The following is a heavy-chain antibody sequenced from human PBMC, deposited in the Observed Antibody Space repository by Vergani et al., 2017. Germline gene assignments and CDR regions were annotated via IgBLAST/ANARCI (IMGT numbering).Heavy chain of an antibody. CDR1: GGSLSGSY. D-gene: IGHD1-14*01. J-gene: IGHJ4*02. CDR3: SRSIVSRNPPDYFDN. CDR2: VEDSWYF. V-gene: IGHV4-59*01. Sequence: QVQLQESGPGLVRPSETLSLTCTVSGGSLSGSYWNWIRQTPGEGLEWIGYVEDSWYFNSNPPLNTRVSMSSDTSNNQFSRMFSSVTVADTAVYYSSRSIVSRNPPDYFDNWGQGTLVTVSS.